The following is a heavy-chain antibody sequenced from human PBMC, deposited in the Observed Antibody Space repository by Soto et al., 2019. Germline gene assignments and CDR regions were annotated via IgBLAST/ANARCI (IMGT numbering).Heavy chain of an antibody. D-gene: IGHD4-17*01. CDR3: ARDKDYGDYGGSWFDP. J-gene: IGHJ5*02. CDR2: ISFDGKNE. Sequence: QVQLVESGGGVVQPGTSLRLSCAVSGFTFRIFGMHWLRQAPGGGLEWVALISFDGKNEYYGDSVKGRFTISRDNSKNTLYLQMHSLRAEDTALYYCARDKDYGDYGGSWFDPWGQGTLVTVSS. CDR1: GFTFRIFG. V-gene: IGHV3-30*03.